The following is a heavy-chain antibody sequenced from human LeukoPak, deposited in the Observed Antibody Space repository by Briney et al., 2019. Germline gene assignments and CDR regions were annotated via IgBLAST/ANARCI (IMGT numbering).Heavy chain of an antibody. D-gene: IGHD3-22*01. J-gene: IGHJ5*02. CDR1: GVRFISSL. CDR2: INYDESII. CDR3: AKGSYYDSSGYLPLSSDR. Sequence: PGGSLRLSCAAPGVRFISSLMYWVRQGPGEGLVWVSRINYDESIITYADSVKGRFTISRDNAKNMLYLQMNSLRAEDTAVYYCAKGSYYDSSGYLPLSSDRSGPGTLVTVSS. V-gene: IGHV3-74*01.